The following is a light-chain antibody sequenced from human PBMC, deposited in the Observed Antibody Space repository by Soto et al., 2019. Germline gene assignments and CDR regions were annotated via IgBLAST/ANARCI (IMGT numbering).Light chain of an antibody. CDR3: CSYAGSSLV. CDR2: DVN. J-gene: IGLJ2*01. Sequence: QSALTQPRSVSGSPGQSVTISCTGASGYIGGYNYVSWYQHHPGKAPKLIIFDVNKRPSGVPDRFSGSKSGNTASLTISGLQPEDEADYYCCSYAGSSLVFGGGTKLTVL. CDR1: SGYIGGYNY. V-gene: IGLV2-11*01.